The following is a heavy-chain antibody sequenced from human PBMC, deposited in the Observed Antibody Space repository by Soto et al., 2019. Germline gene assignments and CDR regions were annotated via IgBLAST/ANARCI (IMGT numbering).Heavy chain of an antibody. D-gene: IGHD3-16*01. V-gene: IGHV3-33*01. CDR2: IWHDGGNK. Sequence: GGSLRLSCAASGFTFSSYGMHWVRQAPGKGLEWVAFIWHDGGNKFYAESVKGRFTISRDNSKNTLYLQMTSLSAEDTAMYYCARDGDVNTGFGKDYWGQGTPVTVSS. CDR1: GFTFSSYG. CDR3: ARDGDVNTGFGKDY. J-gene: IGHJ4*02.